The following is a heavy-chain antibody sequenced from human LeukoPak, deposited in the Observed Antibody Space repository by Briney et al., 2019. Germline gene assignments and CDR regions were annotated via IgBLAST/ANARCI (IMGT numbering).Heavy chain of an antibody. Sequence: GGSLRLSCAASGFTFSSYDMHWVRQAPGKGLEWVAFISYDGSNKYYVDSVKGRFPISRDNSKNTLYLQMNSLRAEDTAVYHCADSGSYSLYWGQGTLVTVSS. CDR2: ISYDGSNK. CDR3: ADSGSYSLY. CDR1: GFTFSSYD. D-gene: IGHD1-26*01. J-gene: IGHJ4*02. V-gene: IGHV3-30*03.